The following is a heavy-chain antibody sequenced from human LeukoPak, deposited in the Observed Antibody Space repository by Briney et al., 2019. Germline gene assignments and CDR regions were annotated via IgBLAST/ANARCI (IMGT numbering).Heavy chain of an antibody. J-gene: IGHJ3*02. CDR3: ARDLFEVDAFDI. Sequence: GGSLRLSCAASGFTFSDYYMSWIRQAPGKGLEWVSVLYSGGTTYYADSVKGRFTISRDNSKNTLYLQMSSLRVEDTAIYYCARDLFEVDAFDIWGQGTMVTVSS. V-gene: IGHV3-53*01. CDR2: LYSGGTT. CDR1: GFTFSDYY.